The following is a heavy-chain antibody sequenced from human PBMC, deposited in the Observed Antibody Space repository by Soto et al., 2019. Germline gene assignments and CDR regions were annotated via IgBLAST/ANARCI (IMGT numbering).Heavy chain of an antibody. CDR2: INPNSGGT. J-gene: IGHJ6*02. CDR1: GYTFTGYY. Sequence: VASVKVSCKASGYTFTGYYMHWVRQAPGQGLEWMGWINPNSGGTNYAQKFQGWVTMTRDTSISTAYMELSRLRSDDTAVYYCARGGAARPGTYGMDVWGQGTTVTVSS. CDR3: ARGGAARPGTYGMDV. V-gene: IGHV1-2*04. D-gene: IGHD6-6*01.